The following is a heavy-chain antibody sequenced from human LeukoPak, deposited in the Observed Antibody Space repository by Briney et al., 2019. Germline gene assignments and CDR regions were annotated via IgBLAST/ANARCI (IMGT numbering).Heavy chain of an antibody. D-gene: IGHD1-26*01. Sequence: GGPLRLSCAVSGFTVSSSYMSWVRQAPEGKGLEWVSVIYSNGSTYYADSVKGRFTISRDNSKNMLYLQMNSLRAEDTALYYCTREAGATDYWGQGTLVTVSS. CDR1: GFTVSSSY. CDR3: TREAGATDY. CDR2: IYSNGST. V-gene: IGHV3-66*01. J-gene: IGHJ4*02.